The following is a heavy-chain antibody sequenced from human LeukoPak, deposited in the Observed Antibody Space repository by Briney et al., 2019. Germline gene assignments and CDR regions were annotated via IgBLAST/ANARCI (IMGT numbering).Heavy chain of an antibody. Sequence: GGSLRLSCAASGFTFSSSWMHWVCQAPGKGLEWVSSISSSSSYIYYADSVKGRFTISRDNAKNSLYLQMNSLRAEDTAVYYCARDPTGACSGGSCYSWGQGTLVTVSS. CDR2: ISSSSSYI. D-gene: IGHD2-15*01. J-gene: IGHJ5*02. V-gene: IGHV3-21*01. CDR3: ARDPTGACSGGSCYS. CDR1: GFTFSSSW.